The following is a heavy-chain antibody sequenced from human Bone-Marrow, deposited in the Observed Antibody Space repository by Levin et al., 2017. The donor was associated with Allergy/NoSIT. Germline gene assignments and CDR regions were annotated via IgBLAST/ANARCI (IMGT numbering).Heavy chain of an antibody. Sequence: GGSLRLSCAASGFTASSNYMSWVRQAPGKGLEWVSVLYNDGRSTFDANSVKGRFTISRDNSKNMFYLQMDSLRVEDTAVYFCEHLGFCTGGSWTGCAMDVWGQGTTVTVS. J-gene: IGHJ6*02. CDR2: LYNDGRST. D-gene: IGHD2-8*02. V-gene: IGHV3-66*01. CDR1: GFTASSNY. CDR3: EHLGFCTGGSWTGCAMDV.